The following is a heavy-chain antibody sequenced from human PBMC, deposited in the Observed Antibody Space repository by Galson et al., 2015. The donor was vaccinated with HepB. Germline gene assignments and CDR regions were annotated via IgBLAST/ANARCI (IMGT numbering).Heavy chain of an antibody. J-gene: IGHJ5*02. D-gene: IGHD3-3*01. V-gene: IGHV4-39*01. CDR3: ARHCSYYDFWSGYRPENNWFDP. Sequence: SETLSLTCTVSGGSISSSSYYWGWIRQPPGKGLEWIGSIYYSGSTYYNPSLKSRVTISVDTSKNQFSLKLSSVTAADTAVYYCARHCSYYDFWSGYRPENNWFDPWGQGTLVTVSS. CDR2: IYYSGST. CDR1: GGSISSSSYY.